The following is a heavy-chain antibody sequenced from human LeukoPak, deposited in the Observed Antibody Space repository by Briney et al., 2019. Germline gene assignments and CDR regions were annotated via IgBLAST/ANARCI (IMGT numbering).Heavy chain of an antibody. CDR2: IYYSGST. CDR1: GGSIGSSSYY. D-gene: IGHD3-22*01. J-gene: IGHJ4*02. CDR3: ARTRLVLGYYDSSGYSPY. V-gene: IGHV4-39*01. Sequence: SETLSLTCTVSGGSIGSSSYYWGWLRQPPGKGLEWIGSIYYSGSTYYNPSLKSRVTISVDTSKNQFSLKLSSVTAADTAVYYCARTRLVLGYYDSSGYSPYWGQGTLVTVSS.